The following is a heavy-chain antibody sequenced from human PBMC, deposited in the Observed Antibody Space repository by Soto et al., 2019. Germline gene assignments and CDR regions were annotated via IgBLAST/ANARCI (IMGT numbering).Heavy chain of an antibody. V-gene: IGHV4-39*01. CDR3: ARHQTYCGGDCYDY. CDR1: GGSISSSSYY. D-gene: IGHD2-21*01. J-gene: IGHJ4*02. CDR2: IYYSGST. Sequence: QLQLQESGPGLVKPSETLSLTCTVSGGSISSSSYYWGWIRQPPGKGLEWIGSIYYSGSTYYNPSLKSRVTIPVDTSQNQFSLKLSSVTAADTAVYYCARHQTYCGGDCYDYWGQGTLVTVSS.